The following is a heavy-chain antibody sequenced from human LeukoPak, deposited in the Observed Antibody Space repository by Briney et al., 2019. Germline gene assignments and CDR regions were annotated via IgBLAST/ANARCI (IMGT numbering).Heavy chain of an antibody. Sequence: GRSLRLSCAASGFTLSSYGMHWVRQAPGKGLEWVAVISYDGSNKYYADSVKGRFTISRDNSKNTLYLQMNSLRAEDTAVYYCAKDRDDSSGSYYFDYWGQGTLVTVSS. V-gene: IGHV3-30*18. J-gene: IGHJ4*02. D-gene: IGHD3-22*01. CDR3: AKDRDDSSGSYYFDY. CDR2: ISYDGSNK. CDR1: GFTLSSYG.